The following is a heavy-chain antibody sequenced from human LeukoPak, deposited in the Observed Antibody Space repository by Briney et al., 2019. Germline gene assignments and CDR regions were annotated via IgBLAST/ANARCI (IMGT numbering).Heavy chain of an antibody. D-gene: IGHD4-11*01. V-gene: IGHV1-3*01. CDR2: IKPGNGKT. Sequence: ASVKASCKASGYTFPTYAIHWVRQAPGQRLEWMGWIKPGNGKTKYSQEFKGRVTITMDKSANTVYMEMSSLIFEDTAFYYCARFETHDYSLDYSSQPILVTVSS. J-gene: IGHJ4*02. CDR3: ARFETHDYSLDY. CDR1: GYTFPTYA.